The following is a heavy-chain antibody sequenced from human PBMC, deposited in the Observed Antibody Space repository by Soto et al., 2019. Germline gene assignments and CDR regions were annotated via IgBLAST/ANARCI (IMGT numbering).Heavy chain of an antibody. D-gene: IGHD2-2*01. Sequence: QVQLVHSGAEVKKPGASVNVSCKASGYTFTSYGISWVRQAPGQGLEWMGWISGYNGNTNYAQNLQGRVTMTRDTSTSTAYMELRSLRSDDTAIYYCARGRTTSPYFYAMDVWGQGTTVTVSS. V-gene: IGHV1-18*01. CDR1: GYTFTSYG. CDR3: ARGRTTSPYFYAMDV. J-gene: IGHJ6*02. CDR2: ISGYNGNT.